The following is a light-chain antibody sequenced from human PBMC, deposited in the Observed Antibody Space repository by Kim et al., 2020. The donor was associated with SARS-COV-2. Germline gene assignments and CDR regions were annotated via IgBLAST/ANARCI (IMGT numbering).Light chain of an antibody. CDR2: YDR. V-gene: IGLV3-21*04. Sequence: PGKTARLTCGGNNSGSKSVHGYQQKPGQAPVLVIHYDRDRPAGIPERFSGSNSGNTATLTISRVEAGDEADYYCQVWDSSSDHRVFGGGTKLTVL. CDR3: QVWDSSSDHRV. CDR1: NSGSKS. J-gene: IGLJ3*02.